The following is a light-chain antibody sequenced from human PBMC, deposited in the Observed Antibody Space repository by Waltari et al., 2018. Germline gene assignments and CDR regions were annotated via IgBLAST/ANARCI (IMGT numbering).Light chain of an antibody. CDR1: KLGDKY. CDR2: QDS. Sequence: SYELTQPHSVSVSPGQTASITCSGDKLGDKYACWYEQKPGQSPLLVMYQDSKRPSGIPERFSGSNSGNTATLTISGTQAMDEADYYCQAWDSRGVVFGGGTKLTVL. J-gene: IGLJ2*01. CDR3: QAWDSRGVV. V-gene: IGLV3-1*01.